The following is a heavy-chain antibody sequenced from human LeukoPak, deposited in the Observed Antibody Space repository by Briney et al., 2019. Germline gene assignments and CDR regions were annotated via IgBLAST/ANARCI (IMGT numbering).Heavy chain of an antibody. CDR1: GFTFTSYA. J-gene: IGHJ4*02. CDR3: AKTTTGYSSGRYPGWPVDY. V-gene: IGHV3-23*01. D-gene: IGHD6-19*01. CDR2: IFGSGGNP. Sequence: GGSLRLSCAASGFTFTSYAMYWVRQAPGKGLEWVSGIFGSGGNPHYADSVKGRFTISRDNSKNTVYLQMNSLRAEDTAVYYCAKTTTGYSSGRYPGWPVDYWDQGTLVTVSS.